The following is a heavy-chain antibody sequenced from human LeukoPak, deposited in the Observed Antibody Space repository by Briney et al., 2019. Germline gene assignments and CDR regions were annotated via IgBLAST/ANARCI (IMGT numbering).Heavy chain of an antibody. D-gene: IGHD3-10*01. V-gene: IGHV1-69*13. CDR3: ARGDPGGFGELIDY. J-gene: IGHJ4*02. CDR2: IIPIFVTA. Sequence: SQNVSCKASGGTFSSYAFNWVRQAPGQGREWMGGIIPIFVTANYAQKFQGRVTITADESTSTAYMELTSLISEDTAMYYCARGDPGGFGELIDYWGQGTLVTVSS. CDR1: GGTFSSYA.